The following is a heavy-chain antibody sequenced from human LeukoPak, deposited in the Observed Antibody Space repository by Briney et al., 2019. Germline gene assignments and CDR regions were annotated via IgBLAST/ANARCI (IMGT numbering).Heavy chain of an antibody. J-gene: IGHJ4*01. V-gene: IGHV3-53*01. D-gene: IGHD5-24*01. CDR3: TRDQMNY. Sequence: GGSLRLSCTASEFTVSRNYMLGVRQAPGKGLEWVSLIFSNGDTHYADSVKGRFTISRDTSKNTVSLQMNSLRVEDTAMYYCTRDQMNYWGQGTLVTVSS. CDR2: IFSNGDT. CDR1: EFTVSRNY.